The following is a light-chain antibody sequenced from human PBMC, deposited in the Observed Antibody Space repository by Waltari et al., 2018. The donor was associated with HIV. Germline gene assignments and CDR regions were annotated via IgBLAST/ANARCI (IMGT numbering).Light chain of an antibody. Sequence: QSVLTQPPSVSAAPGQKVAISCSGGNSNLGNNYVSWYQQVPGKAPRLLIYDNEKPPPGIPDRFSASKAGVSATLGITGLQSVDEADYYCGTWDSSLNLYVFGPGTTVAVL. CDR3: GTWDSSLNLYV. J-gene: IGLJ1*01. CDR1: NSNLGNNY. V-gene: IGLV1-51*01. CDR2: DNE.